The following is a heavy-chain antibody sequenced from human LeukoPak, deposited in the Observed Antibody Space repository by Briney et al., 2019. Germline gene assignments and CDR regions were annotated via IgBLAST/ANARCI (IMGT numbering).Heavy chain of an antibody. CDR1: GYTFTDYY. D-gene: IGHD6-19*01. CDR3: ARVISGYSSGLPFYYMDV. CDR2: INPNSGGT. Sequence: ASVKVSCKASGYTFTDYYMYWVRQAPGQGLEWMGWINPNSGGTNYAQKFQGRVTMTRDTSISTAYMELTRLRSDDTAMYFCARVISGYSSGLPFYYMDVWGKGTTVTVSS. J-gene: IGHJ6*03. V-gene: IGHV1-2*02.